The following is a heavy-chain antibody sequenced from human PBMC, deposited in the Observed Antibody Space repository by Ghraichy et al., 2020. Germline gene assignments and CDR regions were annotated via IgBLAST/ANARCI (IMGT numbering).Heavy chain of an antibody. V-gene: IGHV3-23*01. CDR1: GFTFSSYA. J-gene: IGHJ6*02. D-gene: IGHD6-19*01. Sequence: GGSLRLSCAASGFTFSSYAMSWVRQAPGKGLEWVSAISGSGGSTYYADSVKGRFTISRDNSKNTLYLQMNSLRAEDTAVYYCAKEEGPYSSGWYSLYYYYYGMDVWGQGTTVTVSS. CDR2: ISGSGGST. CDR3: AKEEGPYSSGWYSLYYYYYGMDV.